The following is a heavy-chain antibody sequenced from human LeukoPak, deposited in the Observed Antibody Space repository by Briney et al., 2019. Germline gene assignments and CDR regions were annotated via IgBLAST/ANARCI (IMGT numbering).Heavy chain of an antibody. CDR3: ANGRKFGILTGYYLY. CDR2: ISWNSGSI. D-gene: IGHD3-9*01. J-gene: IGHJ4*02. Sequence: GGSLRLSCAASGCTFDEYAMHWVRQAPGKGLEWVSGISWNSGSIVYADSVKGRFTISRDNAKNSLYLQMNSLKAEDTAFYYCANGRKFGILTGYYLYWGQGTLVTVSS. CDR1: GCTFDEYA. V-gene: IGHV3-9*01.